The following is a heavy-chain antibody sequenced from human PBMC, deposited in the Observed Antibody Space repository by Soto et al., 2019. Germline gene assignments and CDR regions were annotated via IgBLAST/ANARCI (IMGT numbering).Heavy chain of an antibody. Sequence: QVQLQESGPGLVKPSETLSLTCTVSGGSISSYYWTWIRQPPGKGLEWIGYIYYSGSTNYNPSLTSRVTISVAPYKTQFSLKLSSGTAADTAVSCCAGIDGYYHYLDVWGKGTTVTVSS. J-gene: IGHJ6*03. D-gene: IGHD6-13*01. CDR1: GGSISSYY. CDR2: IYYSGST. V-gene: IGHV4-59*08. CDR3: AGIDGYYHYLDV.